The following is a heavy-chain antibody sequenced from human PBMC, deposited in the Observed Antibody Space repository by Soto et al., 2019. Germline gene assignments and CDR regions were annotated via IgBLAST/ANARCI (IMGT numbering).Heavy chain of an antibody. CDR1: GGSVSSGSYY. D-gene: IGHD6-13*01. V-gene: IGHV4-61*01. J-gene: IGHJ5*02. Sequence: QVQLQESGPGLVKPSETLSLTCTVSGGSVSSGSYYWSWIRQPPGKGLEWIGYIYYSGSTNYNPSLKSRVTISVDTSKNQFSLKLSSVTAADTAVYYCARDTISWYRRWFDPWGQGTLVTVSS. CDR3: ARDTISWYRRWFDP. CDR2: IYYSGST.